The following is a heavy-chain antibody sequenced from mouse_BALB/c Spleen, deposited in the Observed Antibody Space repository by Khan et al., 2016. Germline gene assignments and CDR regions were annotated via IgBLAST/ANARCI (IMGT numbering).Heavy chain of an antibody. V-gene: IGHV4-1*02. Sequence: EVKLLESGGGLVQPGGSLKLSCAASGFAFSRYWMSWVRQAPGKGLEWIGEINPDSSTINYTPSLKDKFIISRDNAKNTLYLQMSKVRSEDTALYYCSRLGYYGYFDYWGQGTTLTVSS. D-gene: IGHD1-1*01. CDR3: SRLGYYGYFDY. CDR1: GFAFSRYW. J-gene: IGHJ2*01. CDR2: INPDSSTI.